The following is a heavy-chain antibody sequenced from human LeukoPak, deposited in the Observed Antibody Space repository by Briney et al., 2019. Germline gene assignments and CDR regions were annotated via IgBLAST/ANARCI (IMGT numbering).Heavy chain of an antibody. CDR3: ARDLQLWLSPGGG. D-gene: IGHD5-18*01. CDR1: GFTFSSYS. J-gene: IGHJ4*02. V-gene: IGHV3-21*01. Sequence: GGPLRLSCAASGFTFSSYSMNWVRQAPGKRLEWVSSISSSSYIYYADSVKGRYTISRDNAKNSLYLQMNSLRAEDTAVYYCARDLQLWLSPGGGWGQGTLVTVSS. CDR2: ISSSSYI.